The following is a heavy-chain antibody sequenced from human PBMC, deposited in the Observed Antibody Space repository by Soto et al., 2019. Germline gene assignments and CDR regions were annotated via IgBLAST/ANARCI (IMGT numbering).Heavy chain of an antibody. J-gene: IGHJ4*02. CDR2: IYYSGST. V-gene: IGHV4-59*08. CDR3: ARHRDSSGWYAFFDY. Sequence: SETLSLTCTVSGGSISSYYWSWIRQPPGKGLEWIGYIYYSGSTNYNPSLKSRVTISVDTSKNQFSLKLSSVTAADTAVYYCARHRDSSGWYAFFDYWGQGTLVTVSS. D-gene: IGHD6-19*01. CDR1: GGSISSYY.